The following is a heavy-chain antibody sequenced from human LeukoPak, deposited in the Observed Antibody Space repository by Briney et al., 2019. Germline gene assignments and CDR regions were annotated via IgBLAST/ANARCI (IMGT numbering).Heavy chain of an antibody. CDR2: ISAYNGNT. CDR1: GYSFTSYG. CDR3: AIHYYDSSGPIDY. V-gene: IGHV1-18*01. D-gene: IGHD3-22*01. Sequence: GESLKISCKGSGYSFTSYGISWVRQVPGQGLEWMGWISAYNGNTNYAQKLQGRVTMTTDTSTSTAYMELRSLRSDDTAVYYCAIHYYDSSGPIDYWGQGTLGTVSS. J-gene: IGHJ4*02.